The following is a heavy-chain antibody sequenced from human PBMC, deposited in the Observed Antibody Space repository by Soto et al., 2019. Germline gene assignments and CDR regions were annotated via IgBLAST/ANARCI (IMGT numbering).Heavy chain of an antibody. J-gene: IGHJ4*02. CDR2: ISFYNGHT. Sequence: QVQLVQSGGEVKKPGASVKVSCKASGDTVTKYGISWVRQAPGQGLEWLGWISFYNGHTNYALKFQDRITFTTDTSTSRASMELRSLTSDDTAVYYWASATSIAVAGKETWGQGTLVTVSS. D-gene: IGHD6-19*01. CDR1: GDTVTKYG. CDR3: ASATSIAVAGKET. V-gene: IGHV1-18*01.